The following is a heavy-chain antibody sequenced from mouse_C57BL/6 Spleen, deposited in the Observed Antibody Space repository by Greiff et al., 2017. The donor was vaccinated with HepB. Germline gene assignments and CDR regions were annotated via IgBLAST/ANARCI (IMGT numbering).Heavy chain of an antibody. V-gene: IGHV5-17*01. CDR3: ARAGYDYDRAMDY. D-gene: IGHD2-4*01. CDR1: GFTFSDYG. Sequence: EVMLVESGGGLVKPGGSLKLSCAASGFTFSDYGMHWVRQAPEKGLEWVAYISSGSSTIYYADTVKGRFTISRDNAKNTLFLQMTSLRSEDTAMYYCARAGYDYDRAMDYWGQGTSVTVSS. CDR2: ISSGSSTI. J-gene: IGHJ4*01.